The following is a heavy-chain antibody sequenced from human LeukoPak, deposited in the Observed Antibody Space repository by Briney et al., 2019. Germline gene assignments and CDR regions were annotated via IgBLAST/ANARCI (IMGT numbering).Heavy chain of an antibody. V-gene: IGHV1-2*06. Sequence: GESLKISCKGSGYTFTGYYMHWVRQAPGQGLEWMGRINPNSGGTNYAQKFQGRVTMTRDTSISTAYMELSRLRSDDTAVYYCARGLSGSGSYYNGDDAFDIWGQGTMVTVPS. J-gene: IGHJ3*02. CDR2: INPNSGGT. CDR3: ARGLSGSGSYYNGDDAFDI. CDR1: GYTFTGYY. D-gene: IGHD3-10*01.